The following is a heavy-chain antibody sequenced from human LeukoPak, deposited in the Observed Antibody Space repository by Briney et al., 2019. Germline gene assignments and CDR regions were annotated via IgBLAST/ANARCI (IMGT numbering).Heavy chain of an antibody. CDR3: VTLGATNFDS. D-gene: IGHD1-26*01. CDR1: VYTCIDYY. J-gene: IGHJ5*01. Sequence: ASVKVSCKASVYTCIDYYIHWVRQAPGQGLGFLGWISPDSGGTNYPQKFQGRVTLTRATSISTAYMELSRPRSDDTAVYHCVTLGATNFDSWGPGALVTVSS. V-gene: IGHV1-2*02. CDR2: ISPDSGGT.